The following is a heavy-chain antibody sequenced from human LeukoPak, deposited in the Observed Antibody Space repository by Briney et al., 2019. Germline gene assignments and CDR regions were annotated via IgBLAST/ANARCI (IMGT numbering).Heavy chain of an antibody. D-gene: IGHD5-18*01. CDR1: GYTFTSYG. J-gene: IGHJ4*02. CDR2: ISAYNGNT. V-gene: IGHV1-18*01. CDR3: ARGGTIQLWLGNDY. Sequence: VASVKVSCKASGYTFTSYGISWVRQAPGQGLEWMGWISAYNGNTNYAQKLQGRVTMTTDTSTSTAYMELRSLGSDDTAVYYCARGGTIQLWLGNDYWGQGTLVTVSS.